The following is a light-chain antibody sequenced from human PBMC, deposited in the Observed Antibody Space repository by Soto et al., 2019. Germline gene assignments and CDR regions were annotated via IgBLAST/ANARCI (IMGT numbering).Light chain of an antibody. CDR3: SSYAGSGTFV. J-gene: IGLJ1*01. CDR1: SSDVGSYNL. Sequence: QSALTQPASVSGSPGQSITISCTGTSSDVGSYNLVSWYQQYPGKAPKLMIYEVGKRPSGLSNRFSGSKSGNTASLTISGLQAEDEADYYCSSYAGSGTFVFGTGTKLTVL. V-gene: IGLV2-23*02. CDR2: EVG.